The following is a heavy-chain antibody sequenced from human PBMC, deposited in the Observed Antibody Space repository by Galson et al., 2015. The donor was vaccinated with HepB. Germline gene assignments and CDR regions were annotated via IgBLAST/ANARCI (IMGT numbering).Heavy chain of an antibody. CDR2: IIPIFGTA. CDR3: ARRVGYCSSTSCYTYYYYYGMDV. Sequence: SVKVSCKASGGTFSSYAISWVRQAPGQGLEWMGGIIPIFGTANYAQKFQGRVTITADESTSTAYMELSSLRSEDTAVYYCARRVGYCSSTSCYTYYYYYGMDVWGQGTTVTVSS. D-gene: IGHD2-2*02. CDR1: GGTFSSYA. V-gene: IGHV1-69*13. J-gene: IGHJ6*02.